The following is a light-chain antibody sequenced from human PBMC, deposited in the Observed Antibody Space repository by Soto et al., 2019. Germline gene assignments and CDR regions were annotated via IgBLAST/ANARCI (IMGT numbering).Light chain of an antibody. CDR1: QPISRN. Sequence: DVQITQSPSSLSASAVERVTIPCRASQPISRNLNWYQQKPGKAPKLLTYAASSLQSGVPSRFSGSGSGTDFTLTIRSLQPEDFATYYCQQSYSTLAINCGQGTRLEIK. CDR2: AAS. J-gene: IGKJ5*01. CDR3: QQSYSTLAIN. V-gene: IGKV1-39*01.